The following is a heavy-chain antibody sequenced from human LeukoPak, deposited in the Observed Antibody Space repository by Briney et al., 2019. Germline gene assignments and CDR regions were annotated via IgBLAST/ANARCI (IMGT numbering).Heavy chain of an antibody. V-gene: IGHV1-69*05. D-gene: IGHD6-13*01. CDR1: GGTFSSYA. CDR3: ARGREAAAPYYFDY. CDR2: IIPIFGTA. Sequence: ASVKVSCKASGGTFSSYAISWVRQAPGQGPEWMGGIIPIFGTANYAQKFQGRVTITTDESTSTAYMELSSLRSEDTAVYYCARGREAAAPYYFDYWGQGTLVTVSS. J-gene: IGHJ4*02.